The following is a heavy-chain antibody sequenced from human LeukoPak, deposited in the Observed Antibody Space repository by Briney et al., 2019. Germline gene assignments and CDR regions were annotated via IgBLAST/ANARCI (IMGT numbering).Heavy chain of an antibody. J-gene: IGHJ3*02. CDR1: GGTFSSYA. CDR3: AREENTADAFDI. V-gene: IGHV1-69*04. D-gene: IGHD5-18*01. Sequence: ASVKVSCKASGGTFSSYAISWVREAPGQGLEWMGRIIPILGIANYAQKFQGRVTITADKSTSTAYMELSSLRSEDTAVYYCAREENTADAFDIWGQGTMVTVSS. CDR2: IIPILGIA.